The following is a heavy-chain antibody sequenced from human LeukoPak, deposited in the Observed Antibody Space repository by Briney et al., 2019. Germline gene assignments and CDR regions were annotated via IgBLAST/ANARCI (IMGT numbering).Heavy chain of an antibody. CDR2: ISGSGGST. Sequence: PGGSLRLSCAASGFTFSSYAMSWVRQAPGKGLEWVSAISGSGGSTYYADSVKGRFTISRDNSKNTLYLQMNSLRAEDTAVYYCAKGNRRWLQFLVVLYYFDYWGQGTLVTVSS. CDR1: GFTFSSYA. D-gene: IGHD5-24*01. CDR3: AKGNRRWLQFLVVLYYFDY. V-gene: IGHV3-23*01. J-gene: IGHJ4*02.